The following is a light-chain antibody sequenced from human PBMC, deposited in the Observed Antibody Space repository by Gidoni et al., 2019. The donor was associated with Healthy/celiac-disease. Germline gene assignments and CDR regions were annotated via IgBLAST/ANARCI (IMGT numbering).Light chain of an antibody. CDR2: LGS. J-gene: IGKJ1*01. V-gene: IGKV2-28*01. Sequence: DIVMTQSPLSLPVTPGEPASISCRSSQSLLHSNGYNYLDWYLQKPGQSPQLLIYLGSNRASGVPDRFSGSGSGTDFTLKISRVEAEDVGFYYCMQALQTWTFXXXTKVEIK. CDR1: QSLLHSNGYNY. CDR3: MQALQTWT.